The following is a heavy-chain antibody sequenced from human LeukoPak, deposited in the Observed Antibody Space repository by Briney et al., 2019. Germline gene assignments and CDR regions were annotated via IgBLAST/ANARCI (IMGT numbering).Heavy chain of an antibody. J-gene: IGHJ4*02. CDR2: INHSGST. D-gene: IGHD1-26*01. V-gene: IGHV4-34*01. CDR3: ARVASGSLLR. Sequence: MASETLSLTCAVYGGSFSGYYWSWIRQPPGKGLEWIGEINHSGSTNYSPSLKSRVTISVDTSKNQFSLKLSSVAAADTAVYYCARVASGSLLRWGQGTLVTVSS. CDR1: GGSFSGYY.